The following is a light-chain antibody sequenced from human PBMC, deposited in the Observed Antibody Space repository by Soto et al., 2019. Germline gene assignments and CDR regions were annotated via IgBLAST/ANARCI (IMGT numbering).Light chain of an antibody. CDR2: DAS. J-gene: IGKJ2*01. V-gene: IGKV3-11*01. CDR3: QQRANWNT. Sequence: EIVLTQSPATLSLSPGERATLSCRASQSVSSYLAWYQQKPGQALRLLIYDASNRATGIPARFSGSGSGTDFTLTISSLEPEDFAVYYCQQRANWNTFGQGTKLEIK. CDR1: QSVSSY.